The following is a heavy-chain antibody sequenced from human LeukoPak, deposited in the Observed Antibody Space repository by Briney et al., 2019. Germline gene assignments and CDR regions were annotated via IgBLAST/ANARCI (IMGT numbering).Heavy chain of an antibody. Sequence: GGSLRXSCXAXXXXFSTYWMHWVRQAPGKGLVWVSRINGDGSLSYADSVKGRFTISRDNTKNMLYLQMNSLRAEDTAVYYCAGGASSTVHYWGQGTLVTVSS. V-gene: IGHV3-74*01. D-gene: IGHD6-13*01. CDR1: XXXFSTYW. J-gene: IGHJ4*02. CDR2: INGDGSL. CDR3: AGGASSTVHY.